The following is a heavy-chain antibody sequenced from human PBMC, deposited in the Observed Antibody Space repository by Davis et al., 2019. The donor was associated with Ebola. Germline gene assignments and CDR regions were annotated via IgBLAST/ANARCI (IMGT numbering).Heavy chain of an antibody. D-gene: IGHD2-21*02. CDR3: ARVPPYCGGDCYSALDY. CDR2: IKQDGSEK. V-gene: IGHV3-7*03. J-gene: IGHJ4*02. Sequence: PGGSLRLSCAASGFTFSSYWMSWVRQAPGKGLEWVANIKQDGSEKYYVDSVKGRFTISRDNAKNSLYLQMNSLRAEDTAVYYCARVPPYCGGDCYSALDYWGQGTLVTVSS. CDR1: GFTFSSYW.